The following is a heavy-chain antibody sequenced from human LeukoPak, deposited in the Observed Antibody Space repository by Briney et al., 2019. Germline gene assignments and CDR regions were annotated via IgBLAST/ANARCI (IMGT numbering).Heavy chain of an antibody. V-gene: IGHV3-7*01. D-gene: IGHD5-12*01. CDR1: GFTFSSYW. J-gene: IGHJ4*02. CDR2: IKQDGSEK. CDR3: VGGSGY. Sequence: GGSLRLSCVASGFTFSSYWMNWVRQAPGKGLEWVANIKQDGSEKHYVDSVKGRFTISRDNAKNSLYLQMNSLRAEDTAIYYCVGGSGYWGQGTLVTVSS.